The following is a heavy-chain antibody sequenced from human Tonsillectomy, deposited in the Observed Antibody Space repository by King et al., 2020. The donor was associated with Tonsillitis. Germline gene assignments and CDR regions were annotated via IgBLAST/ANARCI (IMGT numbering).Heavy chain of an antibody. CDR3: ASPIVGDPSGMDA. V-gene: IGHV3-74*01. CDR2: IRSDGIGA. Sequence: VQLVESGGGLIQPGGSLRLSCVASGFTFSRYWMHWVRQAPGKGLVWVSRIRSDGIGANYADFVKGRFTISRDNAKNTLYLQMNRLRAEDTAVYYCASPIVGDPSGMDAWGQGTTVTVSS. D-gene: IGHD1-26*01. CDR1: GFTFSRYW. J-gene: IGHJ6*02.